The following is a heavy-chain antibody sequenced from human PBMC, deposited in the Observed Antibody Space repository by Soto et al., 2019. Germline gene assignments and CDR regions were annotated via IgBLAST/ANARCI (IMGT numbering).Heavy chain of an antibody. V-gene: IGHV3-23*01. J-gene: IGHJ3*01. D-gene: IGHD3-16*01. Sequence: EVQLLESGGGLVQPGGSLRLSCAASRFTFSTYAMSWVRQAPGKGLEWVSAISDSGGTTYYADSVRGRFTSSRDNSKNTLYLQMNSLRAEDTAIYYCAKDKEGAGHGAFDLWGQGTMVTVS. CDR3: AKDKEGAGHGAFDL. CDR2: ISDSGGTT. CDR1: RFTFSTYA.